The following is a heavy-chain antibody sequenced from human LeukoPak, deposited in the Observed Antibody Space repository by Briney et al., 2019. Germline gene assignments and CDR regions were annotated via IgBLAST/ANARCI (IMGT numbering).Heavy chain of an antibody. Sequence: ASVKVSCKASGYTFTGYYMHWVRQAPGQGLEWMGWINPNSGGTNYAQKFQGRVTMTRDTSISTAYMELSRLRSDDTAVYYCARTAAIFGVVDFDYWGQGTLVTVSS. V-gene: IGHV1-2*02. CDR1: GYTFTGYY. CDR2: INPNSGGT. D-gene: IGHD3-3*01. J-gene: IGHJ4*02. CDR3: ARTAAIFGVVDFDY.